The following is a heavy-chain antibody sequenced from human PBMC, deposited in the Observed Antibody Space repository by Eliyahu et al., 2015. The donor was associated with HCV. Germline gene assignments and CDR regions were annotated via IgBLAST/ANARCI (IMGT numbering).Heavy chain of an antibody. V-gene: IGHV4-39*01. CDR3: ASNTYYYGSGSIDY. D-gene: IGHD3-10*01. CDR2: IYYSGST. J-gene: IGHJ4*02. Sequence: QLQLQESGPGLVKPSETLSLTCTVSGGSISSSSYYWGWIRQPPGKGLEWIGSIYYSGSTYYNPSLKSRVTISVDTSKNQFSLKLSSVTAADTAVYYCASNTYYYGSGSIDYWGQGTLVTVSS. CDR1: GGSISSSSYY.